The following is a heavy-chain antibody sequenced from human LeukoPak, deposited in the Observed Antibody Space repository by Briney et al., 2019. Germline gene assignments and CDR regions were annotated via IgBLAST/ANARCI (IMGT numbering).Heavy chain of an antibody. CDR3: AKGEGGLQQLVDY. Sequence: PGRSLRLSCAASGFTFDDYAMHWVRQAPGKGLEWVSGISWNSGNIAYADSVKGRFTISRDNAKNSLYLQMNSLRAEDTALYYCAKGEGGLQQLVDYWGQGTLVTVSS. D-gene: IGHD6-13*01. CDR1: GFTFDDYA. CDR2: ISWNSGNI. V-gene: IGHV3-9*01. J-gene: IGHJ4*02.